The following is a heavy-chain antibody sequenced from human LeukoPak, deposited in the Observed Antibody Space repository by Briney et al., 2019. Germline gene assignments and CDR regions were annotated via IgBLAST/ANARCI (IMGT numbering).Heavy chain of an antibody. CDR3: ARDVGASAPDAFDI. J-gene: IGHJ3*02. Sequence: GGSLRLSCAASGFTFSSYSMNWVRQAPGKGLEWVSSISSSSNYIYYADSVKGRFTISRDNAKNSLYLQMNSLRAEDTDVYYCARDVGASAPDAFDIWGQGTMVTVSS. CDR2: ISSSSNYI. V-gene: IGHV3-21*01. D-gene: IGHD1-26*01. CDR1: GFTFSSYS.